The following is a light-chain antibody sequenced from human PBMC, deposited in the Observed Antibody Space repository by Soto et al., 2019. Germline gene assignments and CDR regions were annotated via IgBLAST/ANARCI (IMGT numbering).Light chain of an antibody. J-gene: IGLJ3*02. CDR1: SSDVGDYND. CDR2: EVS. Sequence: QSALTQPASVSGSPGQSITISCTGTSSDVGDYNDVSWYQHHPGKAPKLMLYEVSNRPSGVSNRFSCSKSDNTASLTIAGLQAEDAADYYCCSYTSSSPWVFGEGTKLTVL. CDR3: CSYTSSSPWV. V-gene: IGLV2-14*01.